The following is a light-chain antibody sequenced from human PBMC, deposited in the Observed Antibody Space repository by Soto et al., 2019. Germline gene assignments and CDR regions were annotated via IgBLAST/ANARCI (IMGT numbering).Light chain of an antibody. V-gene: IGKV3-20*01. J-gene: IGKJ1*01. CDR2: GAS. Sequence: EIVLTQSPGTLSLSPGERATLSCRASQSVSSSYLAWYQQKPGQAPRLLIYGASSRATGIPDRFSGSGSGTDFTLTISRLEPDDFAMFYCQQYGSSLWTFGQGTKVDIK. CDR1: QSVSSSY. CDR3: QQYGSSLWT.